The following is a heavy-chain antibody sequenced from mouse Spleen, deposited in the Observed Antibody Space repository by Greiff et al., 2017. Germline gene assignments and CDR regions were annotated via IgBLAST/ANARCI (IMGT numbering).Heavy chain of an antibody. D-gene: IGHD1-2*01. CDR2: IDPYYGGT. J-gene: IGHJ4*01. CDR3: ARLLTTAFYAMDY. V-gene: IGHV1-39*01. CDR1: GYSFTGYN. Sequence: VQLKESGPELEKPGASVKISCKASGYSFTGYNMNWVKQSNGKSLEWIGNIDPYYGGTSYNQKFKGKATLTVDKSSNTAYMQLSSLTSEDSAVYYCARLLTTAFYAMDYWGQGTSVTVSS.